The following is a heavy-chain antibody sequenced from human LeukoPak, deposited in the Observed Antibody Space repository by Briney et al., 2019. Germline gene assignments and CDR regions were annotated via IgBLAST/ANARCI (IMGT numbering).Heavy chain of an antibody. CDR2: VYYTGTT. Sequence: PSETLSLTCTVYGRSISSYYWSWIPPPPGKGLEGSGYVYYTGTTKYNPSHKSRATISPDPSKNQFSLRRSSVTAADPAVYYCASVRFYGQLDLYVDYWGLGTLVTVSS. J-gene: IGHJ4*02. CDR3: ASVRFYGQLDLYVDY. V-gene: IGHV4-59*01. CDR1: GRSISSYY. D-gene: IGHD3/OR15-3a*01.